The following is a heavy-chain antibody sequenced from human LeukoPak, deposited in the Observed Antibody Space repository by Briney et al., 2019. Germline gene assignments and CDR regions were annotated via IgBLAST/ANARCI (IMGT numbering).Heavy chain of an antibody. D-gene: IGHD2-15*01. V-gene: IGHV3-23*01. CDR3: AKSGEVLRITYYGMDV. CDR1: GFTFSSYA. CDR2: ISGSTNTP. Sequence: GGSLRLSCAASGFTFSSYAMTWVRQAPGGGLEWISAISGSTNTPYYADSVKGRFTISRDNSKNTLYLQMISLRADDTAVYYCAKSGEVLRITYYGMDVWGQGTTVTVSS. J-gene: IGHJ6*02.